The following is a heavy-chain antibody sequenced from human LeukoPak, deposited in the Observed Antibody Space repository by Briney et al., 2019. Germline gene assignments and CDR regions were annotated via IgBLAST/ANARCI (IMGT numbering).Heavy chain of an antibody. CDR2: IHPNSGDT. Sequence: ASVKVSFTASGYTFTDYYIHWVRQAPGQGLEWMGLIHPNSGDTYYAQKFRGRVTITRDTSITTAYVELDRLTSDDTAVYYCARDYSGSYTHWAQGTLVTISS. V-gene: IGHV1-2*06. J-gene: IGHJ4*02. D-gene: IGHD1-26*01. CDR3: ARDYSGSYTH. CDR1: GYTFTDYY.